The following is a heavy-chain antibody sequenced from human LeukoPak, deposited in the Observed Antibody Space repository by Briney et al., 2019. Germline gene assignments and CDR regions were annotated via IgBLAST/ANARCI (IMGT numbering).Heavy chain of an antibody. Sequence: NPSETLSLTCAVYGGSFSDYSWSWIRQPPGKGLEWIGEINHSGSTNYNPSLKSRVTISVDTSKHQFSLKLSSVTAADTAVYYCARVTTDYYYGMDVWGQGTTVTVSS. J-gene: IGHJ6*02. D-gene: IGHD4-17*01. V-gene: IGHV4-34*01. CDR3: ARVTTDYYYGMDV. CDR2: INHSGST. CDR1: GGSFSDYS.